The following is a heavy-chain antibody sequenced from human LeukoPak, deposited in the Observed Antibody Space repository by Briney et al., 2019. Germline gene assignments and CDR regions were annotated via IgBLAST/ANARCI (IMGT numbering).Heavy chain of an antibody. Sequence: SETLSLTCAVYGGSFSGYYWSWIRQPPGKGLEWIGEINHSGSTNYNPSLKSRVTISVDTSKNQFSLKLSSVTAADTAVYYCARVSGGYGSGSYYRPYYYYYTDVWGKGTTVTISS. J-gene: IGHJ6*03. V-gene: IGHV4-34*01. CDR1: GGSFSGYY. CDR2: INHSGST. D-gene: IGHD3-10*01. CDR3: ARVSGGYGSGSYYRPYYYYYTDV.